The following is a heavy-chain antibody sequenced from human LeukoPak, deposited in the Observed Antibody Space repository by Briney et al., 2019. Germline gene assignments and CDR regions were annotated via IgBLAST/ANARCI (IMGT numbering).Heavy chain of an antibody. D-gene: IGHD4-11*01. V-gene: IGHV1-69*06. J-gene: IGHJ4*02. CDR2: IIPIFGTA. CDR1: GGTFSSYA. Sequence: WASVKVSCKASGGTFSSYAISWVRQAPGQGLEWMGGIIPIFGTANYAQKFQGRVTITADKSTSTAYMELSSLRSEDTAVYYCARDLRYSNGDYWGQGTLVTVSS. CDR3: ARDLRYSNGDY.